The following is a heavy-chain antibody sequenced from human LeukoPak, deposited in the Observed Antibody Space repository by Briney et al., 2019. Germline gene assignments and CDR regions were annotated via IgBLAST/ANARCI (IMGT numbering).Heavy chain of an antibody. D-gene: IGHD1-26*01. CDR1: GGSLSSYY. J-gene: IGHJ4*02. V-gene: IGHV4-59*08. CDR3: ARLASGSYGPLTPFDY. Sequence: SETLSLTCTVSGGSLSSYYWSWIRQPPGKGLEWIGDIYYSGSTNYNPSLKSRVTISVDTSKNQFSLRLSSVTAAGTAVYYSARLASGSYGPLTPFDYWGQGTLVTVSS. CDR2: IYYSGST.